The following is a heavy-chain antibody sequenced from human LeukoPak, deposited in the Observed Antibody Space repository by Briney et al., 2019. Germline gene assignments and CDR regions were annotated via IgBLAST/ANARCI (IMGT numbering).Heavy chain of an antibody. D-gene: IGHD3-16*02. V-gene: IGHV5-51*01. CDR2: IYPGDSDT. J-gene: IGHJ3*02. CDR1: GYSFTSYW. Sequence: GESLKISCKGSGYSFTSYWIGWVRPVPGEGRGWRGIIYPGDSDTRYSPSFQGQVPISADKSISTAYLQWSSLKASDTAMYYCARSMSYRESAFDIWGQETMVTVSS. CDR3: ARSMSYRESAFDI.